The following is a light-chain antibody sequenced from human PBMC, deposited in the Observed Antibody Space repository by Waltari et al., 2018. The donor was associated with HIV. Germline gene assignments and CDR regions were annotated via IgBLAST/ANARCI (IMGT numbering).Light chain of an antibody. CDR1: SLRSYY. CDR2: VKD. V-gene: IGLV3-19*01. Sequence: SSELTQDPAVSVALGQTVRITCQGDSLRSYYASWYQQKPGQAPVLVIYVKDKRPSGIPDRFSGSSSGYTASLTITGAQAEDEADYYCNSRDSSGNHWVFGGGTKLTVL. J-gene: IGLJ3*02. CDR3: NSRDSSGNHWV.